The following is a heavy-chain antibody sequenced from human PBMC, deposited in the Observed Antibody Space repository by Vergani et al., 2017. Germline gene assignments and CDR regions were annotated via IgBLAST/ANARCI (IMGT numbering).Heavy chain of an antibody. J-gene: IGHJ4*02. CDR3: ARLCGSDSGGSKYFDY. Sequence: EVQLVQSGAEVKKPGESLKISCQISGYSFTNYWIGWVRQMPGKGLEWMGIIHPADSDTRYSPSFQGQVTISVAKAISTAYLQRSSLRASDSAMYYCARLCGSDSGGSKYFDYWGQGTLVTVSS. V-gene: IGHV5-51*01. CDR1: GYSFTNYW. D-gene: IGHD5-12*01. CDR2: IHPADSDT.